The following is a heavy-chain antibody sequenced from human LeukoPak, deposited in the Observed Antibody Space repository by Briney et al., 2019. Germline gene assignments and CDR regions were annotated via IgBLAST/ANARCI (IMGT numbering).Heavy chain of an antibody. CDR2: INPNSGDT. D-gene: IGHD3-9*01. CDR3: ARSPHILTGENFDY. J-gene: IGHJ4*02. CDR1: GYTFTGYY. Sequence: GASVKVSCTASGYTFTGYYMHWVRQAPGQGLEWMGWINPNSGDTNYAQKFQDRVSMTRDTSISTAYMHLSRLRSADTAVYYCARSPHILTGENFDYWGQGTLLTVSS. V-gene: IGHV1-2*02.